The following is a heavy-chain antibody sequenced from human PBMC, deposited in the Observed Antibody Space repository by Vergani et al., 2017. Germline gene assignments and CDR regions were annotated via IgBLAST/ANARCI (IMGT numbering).Heavy chain of an antibody. V-gene: IGHV1-46*03. CDR3: AREAPRNYYGSGSYYSSPFDY. Sequence: QVQLVQSGAEVKKPGASVKVSCKASGYTFTSYYVHWVRQAPGQGLEWMGIINPSGGSTSYAQKFQGRVTMTRDTSTSTVYMELSSLRSEDTAVYYCAREAPRNYYGSGSYYSSPFDYWGQGTLVTVSS. D-gene: IGHD3-10*01. CDR2: INPSGGST. J-gene: IGHJ4*02. CDR1: GYTFTSYY.